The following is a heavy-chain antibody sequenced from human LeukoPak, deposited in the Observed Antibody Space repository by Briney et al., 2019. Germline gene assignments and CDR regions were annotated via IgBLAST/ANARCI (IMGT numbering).Heavy chain of an antibody. J-gene: IGHJ4*02. Sequence: GGSLRLSCAASGFTFRNYVIHWVRQAPGKGLEWVAVTSSDLNVKLYADSVKGRFTISRDNSRSTLYLQMNSLSPEDTAIYYCAREGYYGSGSPPSLYFDYWGQGTLVTVSS. CDR3: AREGYYGSGSPPSLYFDY. D-gene: IGHD3-10*01. CDR2: TSSDLNVK. CDR1: GFTFRNYV. V-gene: IGHV3-30-3*01.